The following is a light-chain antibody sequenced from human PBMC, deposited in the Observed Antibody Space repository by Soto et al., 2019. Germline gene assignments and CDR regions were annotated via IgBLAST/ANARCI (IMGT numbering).Light chain of an antibody. CDR1: QSIDGN. J-gene: IGKJ1*01. CDR3: QQYNNWPGT. Sequence: EIVLTQSPATLSVSPGEGATLSCRASQSIDGNLAWYQQIPGQAPRLLINAASTRATGVPARFSGSGSGTDFTLTISSLQSEDFAVYYCQQYNNWPGTFGQGTKVDI. CDR2: AAS. V-gene: IGKV3-15*01.